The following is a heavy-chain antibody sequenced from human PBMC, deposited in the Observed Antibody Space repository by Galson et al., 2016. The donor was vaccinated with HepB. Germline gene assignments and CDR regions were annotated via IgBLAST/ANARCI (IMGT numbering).Heavy chain of an antibody. CDR1: GASVSSDNFY. V-gene: IGHV4-61*01. J-gene: IGHJ6*02. CDR2: IYNSGST. D-gene: IGHD6-19*01. Sequence: ETLSLTCTVSGASVSSDNFYWSWIRQPPGKGLEWIGYIYNSGSTNYNPSLRSRVTISVDTSNNQFSLRLSSVTAADTAVYYCARDVGQWLDNHFYYYGMDVWGQGTTVTVSS. CDR3: ARDVGQWLDNHFYYYGMDV.